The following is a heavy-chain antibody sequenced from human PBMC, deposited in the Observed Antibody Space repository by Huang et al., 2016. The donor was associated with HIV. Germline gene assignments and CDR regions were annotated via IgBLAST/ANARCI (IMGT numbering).Heavy chain of an antibody. J-gene: IGHJ4*02. CDR3: ATGFDVFFDF. Sequence: QVQLVQSRAEVKKPGASVKVSCKVSAYTLTELSLHGVRQPPGKGLEWMGGFDPEIGETIYAQKFQGRVTMTEDTSTETAFMELSGLRPEDTAVYYCATGFDVFFDFWGQGTLVTVSS. D-gene: IGHD3-9*01. CDR1: AYTLTELS. CDR2: FDPEIGET. V-gene: IGHV1-24*01.